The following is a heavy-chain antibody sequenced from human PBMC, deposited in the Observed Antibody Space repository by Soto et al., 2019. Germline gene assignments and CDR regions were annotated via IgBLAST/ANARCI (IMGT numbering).Heavy chain of an antibody. CDR3: VKTRAPSSSWNGFYGVDV. J-gene: IGHJ6*02. CDR2: ISGSGDTT. Sequence: EVQLLESGGGLVQPGGSLRLSCAASGLTFSNYAMSWVRQAPGKGLEWVSAISGSGDTTYYADSVRGRFTISRDNSKNTLYLQMHSLRAEDTAIYHCVKTRAPSSSWNGFYGVDVWGQGTTVTVSS. D-gene: IGHD3-3*01. V-gene: IGHV3-23*01. CDR1: GLTFSNYA.